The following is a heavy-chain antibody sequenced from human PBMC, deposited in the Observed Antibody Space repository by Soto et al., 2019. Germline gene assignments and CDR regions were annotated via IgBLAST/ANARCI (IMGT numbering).Heavy chain of an antibody. V-gene: IGHV3-30*03. CDR2: ISYDGSKK. CDR1: GFTFGSFG. J-gene: IGHJ4*02. CDR3: AREGCSSTSCYSRLVY. Sequence: QAGGSLRLSCAASGFTFGSFGMHWVRQAPGKGLEWVAGISYDGSKKYYADSVKGRFTISRDNSKNTLYLQMNSLRAEDTAVYYCAREGCSSTSCYSRLVYWGRGILVTVSS. D-gene: IGHD2-2*01.